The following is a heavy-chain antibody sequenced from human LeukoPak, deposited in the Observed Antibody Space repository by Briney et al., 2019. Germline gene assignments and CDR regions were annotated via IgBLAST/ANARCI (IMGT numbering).Heavy chain of an antibody. V-gene: IGHV3-48*03. CDR3: ARDWDIAMVRGVDWFDP. D-gene: IGHD3-10*01. CDR2: ISRSGTTI. J-gene: IGHJ5*02. Sequence: GGSLRLSCAASGFTFSSYWMNWVRQAPGKGLEWVSYISRSGTTIYSADSVKGRFTISRDNAKTSLYLQMNNLRAEDTAVYYCARDWDIAMVRGVDWFDPWGQGTLVTVSS. CDR1: GFTFSSYW.